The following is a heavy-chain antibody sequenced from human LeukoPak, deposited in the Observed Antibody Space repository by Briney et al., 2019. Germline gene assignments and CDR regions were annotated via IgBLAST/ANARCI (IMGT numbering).Heavy chain of an antibody. CDR1: GFTFSGYS. CDR2: ITSSSSSI. CDR3: AAESERWLVRS. D-gene: IGHD6-19*01. Sequence: GGSLRLSCAASGFTFSGYSMNWVRQAPGAGLEWISYITSSSSSIDYADSVRGRFTVSRDNAKNSLHLQMNSLRAEDTAVYHCAAESERWLVRSWGQGTLVTVSS. J-gene: IGHJ4*02. V-gene: IGHV3-48*04.